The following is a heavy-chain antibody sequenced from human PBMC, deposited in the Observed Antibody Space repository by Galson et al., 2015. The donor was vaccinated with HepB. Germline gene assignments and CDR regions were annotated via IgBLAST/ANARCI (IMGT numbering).Heavy chain of an antibody. CDR1: GYTFTGYY. D-gene: IGHD4-23*01. V-gene: IGHV1-2*04. CDR2: INPNSGGT. J-gene: IGHJ4*02. CDR3: ARGNTVVTEGGFDY. Sequence: SVKVSCKASGYTFTGYYMHWVRQAPGQGLEWMGWINPNSGGTNYAQKFQGWVTMTRDTSISTAYMELSRLRSDDTAVYYCARGNTVVTEGGFDYWGQGTLVTVSS.